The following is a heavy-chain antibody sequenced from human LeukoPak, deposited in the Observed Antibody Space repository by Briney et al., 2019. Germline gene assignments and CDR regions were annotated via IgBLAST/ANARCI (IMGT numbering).Heavy chain of an antibody. J-gene: IGHJ4*02. CDR3: ARREGAMSFDY. Sequence: GESLKISCKGSGYSFISYWIAWVRQMPGKGPEWMGIIYPGDSDTRYSPSFQGQVTISADKPITTAYLQWSSLKASDTAMYYCARREGAMSFDYWGQGTLVTVSS. D-gene: IGHD1-26*01. CDR2: IYPGDSDT. CDR1: GYSFISYW. V-gene: IGHV5-51*01.